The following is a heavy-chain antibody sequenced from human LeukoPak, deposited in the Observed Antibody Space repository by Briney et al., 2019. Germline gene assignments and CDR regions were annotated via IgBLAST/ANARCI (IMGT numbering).Heavy chain of an antibody. CDR2: ISYDGSNK. J-gene: IGHJ4*02. V-gene: IGHV3-30-3*01. CDR3: ARYAEYAVSTPCY. CDR1: GFTFSSYA. Sequence: GGSLRLSCAASGFTFSSYAMHWVRQAPGKGLEWVAVISYDGSNKYYADSVKGRFTISRDNSKNTLYLQMNSLRAEDTAVYYCARYAEYAVSTPCYWGQGTLVTVSA. D-gene: IGHD2-8*01.